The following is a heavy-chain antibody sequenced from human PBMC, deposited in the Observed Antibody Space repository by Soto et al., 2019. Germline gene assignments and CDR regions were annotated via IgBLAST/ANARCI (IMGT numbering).Heavy chain of an antibody. CDR1: GFIFKMYY. Sequence: EVQLVQSGGGLIQPGGSLRLSCEASGFIFKMYYLHWVRQTPGKGPLWVARINDEGNNATYADSVKGRFTISRDNAKNTLYLQMDGLRVEHTGLYYCTRGPRVSSIGTGAYWGQGSLVTVST. CDR2: INDEGNNA. D-gene: IGHD1-26*01. J-gene: IGHJ4*02. CDR3: TRGPRVSSIGTGAY. V-gene: IGHV3-74*01.